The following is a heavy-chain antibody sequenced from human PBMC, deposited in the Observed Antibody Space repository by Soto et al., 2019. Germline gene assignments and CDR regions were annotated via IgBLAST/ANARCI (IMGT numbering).Heavy chain of an antibody. CDR2: ISWDGGST. V-gene: IGHV3-43*01. Sequence: GGSLRLSCAASGFTFDDYTMHWVRQAPGKGLEWVSLISWDGGSTYYADSVKGRFTISRDNSKNSLYLQMNSLRTEDTALYYCAKEAAAGIDYWGQGALVTVSS. CDR3: AKEAAAGIDY. D-gene: IGHD6-13*01. J-gene: IGHJ4*02. CDR1: GFTFDDYT.